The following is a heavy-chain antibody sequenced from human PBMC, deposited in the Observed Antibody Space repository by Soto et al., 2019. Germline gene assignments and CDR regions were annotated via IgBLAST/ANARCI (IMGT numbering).Heavy chain of an antibody. CDR1: GFTFTDHY. J-gene: IGHJ4*02. CDR3: ARDIRGAN. V-gene: IGHV3-11*01. D-gene: IGHD3-10*01. Sequence: QVQLVESGGGLVKPGVSLRLSCTASGFTFTDHYMTWIRQAPGKGLEWVSYIKSGGRNIYYADCVRGRFPISRDNAKNSVYMQMRSLRAEDTAIYYCARDIRGANWGQGTLVIVSS. CDR2: IKSGGRNI.